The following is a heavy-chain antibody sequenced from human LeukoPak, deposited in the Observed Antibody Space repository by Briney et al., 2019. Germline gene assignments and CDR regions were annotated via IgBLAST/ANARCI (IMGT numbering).Heavy chain of an antibody. CDR2: VSSSGTT. D-gene: IGHD2-8*01. V-gene: IGHV4-31*03. CDR1: GGSISRDGHY. J-gene: IGHJ3*02. Sequence: SETLSLTCTVSGGSISRDGHYWSWIRQYPGKGLGSIGSVSSSGTTTYNPSLKSRVTISLDTSQNQFSLNLRSLTAADTAVYYCAREMVRDAFDIWGQGTMVTVSS. CDR3: AREMVRDAFDI.